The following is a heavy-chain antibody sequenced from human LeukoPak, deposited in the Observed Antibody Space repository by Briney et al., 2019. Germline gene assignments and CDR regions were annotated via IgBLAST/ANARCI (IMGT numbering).Heavy chain of an antibody. CDR3: ARDPDDYGDYVALGRFDP. CDR1: GYTFTSYG. Sequence: ASVKVSCKASGYTFTSYGISWVRQAPGQGLEWMGWISAYNGNTNYAQKLQGRVTMTTDTSTSTACMELRSLRSDDTAVYYCARDPDDYGDYVALGRFDPWGQGTLVTVSS. D-gene: IGHD4-17*01. CDR2: ISAYNGNT. V-gene: IGHV1-18*01. J-gene: IGHJ5*02.